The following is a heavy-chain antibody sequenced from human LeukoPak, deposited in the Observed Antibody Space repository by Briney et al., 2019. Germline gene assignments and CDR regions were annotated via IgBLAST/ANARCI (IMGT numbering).Heavy chain of an antibody. CDR2: INPSGGST. D-gene: IGHD3-22*01. Sequence: ASVKVSCKASGGTFSSYAISWVRQAPGQGLEWMGIINPSGGSTSYAQKFQGRVTMTRDTSTSTVYMELSSLRSEDTAVYYCARSTYDSSGYSFDYWGQGTLVTVSS. J-gene: IGHJ4*02. CDR3: ARSTYDSSGYSFDY. V-gene: IGHV1-46*01. CDR1: GGTFSSYA.